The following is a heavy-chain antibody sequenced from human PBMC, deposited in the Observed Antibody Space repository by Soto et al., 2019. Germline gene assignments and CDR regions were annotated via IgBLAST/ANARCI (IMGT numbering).Heavy chain of an antibody. CDR2: ISSSGGSA. V-gene: IGHV3-23*01. CDR3: ARGATSPSY. CDR1: GFTFSSYG. Sequence: EVQLLESGGGLVQPGGSLRLSCAASGFTFSSYGMSWVRQAPGKGMEWVSAISSSGGSAYYADSVKGRFTISRDNSKNTLYLQMNSLRAEDTAVYYCARGATSPSYWGQGTLVTVSS. J-gene: IGHJ4*02.